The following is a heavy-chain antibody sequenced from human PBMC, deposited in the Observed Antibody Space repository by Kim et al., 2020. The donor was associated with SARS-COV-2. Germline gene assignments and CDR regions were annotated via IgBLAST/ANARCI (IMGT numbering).Heavy chain of an antibody. CDR2: IIPIFGTA. Sequence: SVKVSCKASGGTFSSYAISWVRQAPGQGLEWMGGIIPIFGTANYAQKFQGRVTITADKSTSTAYMELSSLRSEDTAVYYCARAPYDSSGQLGYWGQGTLVTVSS. CDR1: GGTFSSYA. CDR3: ARAPYDSSGQLGY. D-gene: IGHD3-22*01. J-gene: IGHJ4*02. V-gene: IGHV1-69*06.